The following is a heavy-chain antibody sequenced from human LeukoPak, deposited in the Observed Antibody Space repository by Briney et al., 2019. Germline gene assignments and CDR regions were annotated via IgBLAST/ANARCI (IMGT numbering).Heavy chain of an antibody. Sequence: GGSLRLSCAASGFTFSSYWMSWVRQAPGKGLEWVANIKQDGSEKYYVDSVKGRFTISRDNAKNSLYLQMNGLRAEDTAVYYCARDGWETRDGGSDYWGQGTLVTVSS. D-gene: IGHD5-24*01. V-gene: IGHV3-7*01. CDR2: IKQDGSEK. J-gene: IGHJ4*02. CDR1: GFTFSSYW. CDR3: ARDGWETRDGGSDY.